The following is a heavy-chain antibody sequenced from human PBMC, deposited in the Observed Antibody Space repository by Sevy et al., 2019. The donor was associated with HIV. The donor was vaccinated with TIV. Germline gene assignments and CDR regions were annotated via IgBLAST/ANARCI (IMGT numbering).Heavy chain of an antibody. V-gene: IGHV3-15*07. CDR3: TTDPYYDDSTGFQPYFDY. CDR1: GFTFSNAW. Sequence: GGSLRLSCAASGFTFSNAWLNWVRQAPGKGLEWVGRIKSKTDGGTTDYAAPVKGRFPISRDDSKNTLYLQMNSLKTEDTAVYYCTTDPYYDDSTGFQPYFDYWGQGTLVTVSS. CDR2: IKSKTDGGTT. D-gene: IGHD3-22*01. J-gene: IGHJ4*02.